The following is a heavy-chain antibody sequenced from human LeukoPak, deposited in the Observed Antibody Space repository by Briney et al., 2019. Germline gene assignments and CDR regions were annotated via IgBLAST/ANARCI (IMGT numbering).Heavy chain of an antibody. J-gene: IGHJ4*02. CDR1: GGTFSSYA. D-gene: IGHD3-10*01. CDR2: IIPIFGTA. Sequence: SVKVSCKASGGTFSSYAISWVRQAPGQGLEWMGGIIPIFGTANYAQKFQGRVTITADESTSTAYMELSSLRSEDTAVYYCARERYGSGSYSLFDYWGQGTLVTVSS. V-gene: IGHV1-69*13. CDR3: ARERYGSGSYSLFDY.